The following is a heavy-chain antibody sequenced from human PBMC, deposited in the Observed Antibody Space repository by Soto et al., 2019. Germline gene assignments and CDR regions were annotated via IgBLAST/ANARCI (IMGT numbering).Heavy chain of an antibody. Sequence: EVQLVESGGGLVQPGGSLKLSCAASGFTFSGSAMHWVRQASGKGLEWVGRIRSKANSYATAYAASVKGRFTISRDDSKNTAYPQMNSLKTEDTAVYYCTRHTNNDGDSLYYFDYWGQGTLVTVSS. J-gene: IGHJ4*02. V-gene: IGHV3-73*01. D-gene: IGHD4-17*01. CDR2: IRSKANSYAT. CDR3: TRHTNNDGDSLYYFDY. CDR1: GFTFSGSA.